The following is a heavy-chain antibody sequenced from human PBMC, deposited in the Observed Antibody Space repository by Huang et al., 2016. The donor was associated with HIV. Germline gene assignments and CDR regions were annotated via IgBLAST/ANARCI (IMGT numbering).Heavy chain of an antibody. CDR3: ARLTSGWYQDY. D-gene: IGHD6-19*01. CDR2: LNPNSGKT. CDR1: GYIFSNYD. J-gene: IGHJ4*02. Sequence: QVQLVQSGPVVKKPGASVKVSCQTSGYIFSNYDINWVRQAPGQGLQWMGWLNPNSGKTAYGQNFQGRVTLTRSTSTGAAYMVLNSLTSQDTAVYYCARLTSGWYQDYWGQGTLVTVSS. V-gene: IGHV1-8*01.